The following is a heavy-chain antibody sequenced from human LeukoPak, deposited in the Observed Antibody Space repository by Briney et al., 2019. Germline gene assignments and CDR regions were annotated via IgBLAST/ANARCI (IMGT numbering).Heavy chain of an antibody. J-gene: IGHJ4*02. Sequence: SETLSLTCTVSGGSISSSSYYWGWIRQPPGKGLEWIGSIYYSGSTYYNPSLKSRVTISVDTSKNQLSLKLSSVTAADTAVYYCARVLEYYDILTGYYQYYFGYWGQGTLVTVSS. CDR1: GGSISSSSYY. CDR3: ARVLEYYDILTGYYQYYFGY. V-gene: IGHV4-39*01. D-gene: IGHD3-9*01. CDR2: IYYSGST.